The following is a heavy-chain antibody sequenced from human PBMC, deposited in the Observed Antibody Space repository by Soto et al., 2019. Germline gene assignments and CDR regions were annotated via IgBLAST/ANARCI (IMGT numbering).Heavy chain of an antibody. V-gene: IGHV3-23*01. CDR1: GVRFSTYA. CDR2: ISGSDGST. D-gene: IGHD4-17*01. CDR3: ASPPRATVTDNIFDY. J-gene: IGHJ4*02. Sequence: PGGSLRLSCAASGVRFSTYAMSWVRQAPGKGLEWVSVISGSDGSTYYADSVKGRFTISRDNSKNTLYLQMSSLRAEDTAVYYCASPPRATVTDNIFDYWGQGTLVTVSS.